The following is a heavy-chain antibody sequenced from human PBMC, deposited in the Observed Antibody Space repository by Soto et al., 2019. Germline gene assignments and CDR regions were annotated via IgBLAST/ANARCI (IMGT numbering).Heavy chain of an antibody. V-gene: IGHV1-69*06. CDR1: GGTFSSYA. CDR3: ARGRYCTNGVCYTGYFDY. CDR2: IIPIFGTA. Sequence: QVQLVQSGAEVKKPGSSVKVSCKASGGTFSSYAISWVRQAPGQGLEWMGGIIPIFGTANYAQKFQGRVTITADKSTSTAYMELSSLRSEGTAVYYCARGRYCTNGVCYTGYFDYWGQGTLVTVSS. D-gene: IGHD2-8*01. J-gene: IGHJ4*02.